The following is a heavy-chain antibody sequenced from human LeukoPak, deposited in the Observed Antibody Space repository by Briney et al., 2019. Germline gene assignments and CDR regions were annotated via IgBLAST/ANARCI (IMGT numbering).Heavy chain of an antibody. V-gene: IGHV3-7*01. CDR3: ARDLKGWAAAGHVGNFQH. J-gene: IGHJ1*01. CDR2: IKQDGSEK. D-gene: IGHD6-13*01. CDR1: GFTFSSYW. Sequence: GGSLRLSCAASGFTFSSYWMSWVRQAPGKGLEWVANIKQDGSEKYYVDSVKGRFTISRDNAKNSLYLQMSSLRAEDTAVYYCARDLKGWAAAGHVGNFQHWGQGTLVTVSS.